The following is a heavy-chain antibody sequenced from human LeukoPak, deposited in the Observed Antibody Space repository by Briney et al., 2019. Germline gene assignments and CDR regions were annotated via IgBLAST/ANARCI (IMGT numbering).Heavy chain of an antibody. Sequence: PGRSLRLSCAASGFTLSSYAMHWVRQAPGKGLEWVAIISYDGSNKYYADSVKGRFTISRDNSKNTLYLQMNSLRAEDTALYYCAREGIDYGDKYYFDYWGQGTLVTVSS. CDR1: GFTLSSYA. V-gene: IGHV3-30-3*01. CDR2: ISYDGSNK. CDR3: AREGIDYGDKYYFDY. J-gene: IGHJ4*02. D-gene: IGHD4-17*01.